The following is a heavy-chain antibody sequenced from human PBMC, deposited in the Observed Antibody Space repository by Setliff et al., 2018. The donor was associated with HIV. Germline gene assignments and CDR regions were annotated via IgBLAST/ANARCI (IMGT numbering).Heavy chain of an antibody. CDR2: IHYSGST. CDR3: ARRGDSSSYLYAFEI. J-gene: IGHJ3*02. V-gene: IGHV4-31*11. CDR1: GGSINSGGYY. Sequence: PSETLSLTCAVSGGSINSGGYYWTWIRQHPGMGLEWIGYIHYSGSTYYNPSLKSRVTISVDTSKNQFSLKLSSVTAADTAVYYCARRGDSSSYLYAFEIWGQGTRVTVSS. D-gene: IGHD3-22*01.